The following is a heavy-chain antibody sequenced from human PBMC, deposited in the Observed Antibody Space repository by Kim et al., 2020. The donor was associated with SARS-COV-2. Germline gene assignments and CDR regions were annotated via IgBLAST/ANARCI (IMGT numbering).Heavy chain of an antibody. J-gene: IGHJ4*02. D-gene: IGHD6-19*01. Sequence: GGSLRLSCAASGFTFSSHWMHWVRQAPGKGLVWVSRINSDGTTTSYGDSVKDRFTISRDNAKNTLYLQMNSLRAEDTAVYYCARRQFTSGWYYFDYWGQGTLVTVSS. CDR2: INSDGTTT. V-gene: IGHV3-74*01. CDR3: ARRQFTSGWYYFDY. CDR1: GFTFSSHW.